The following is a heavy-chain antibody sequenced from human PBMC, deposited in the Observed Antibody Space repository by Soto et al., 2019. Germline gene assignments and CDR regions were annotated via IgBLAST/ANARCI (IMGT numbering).Heavy chain of an antibody. Sequence: PGGSLRLSCAASGFTFSSYAMSWVRQAPGKGLEWVSAISGSGGSTYYADSVKGRFTISRDNSKNTLYLQMNSLRAEDTAVYYCAKDLGDWNTPIPDYWGQGTLVTVSS. CDR2: ISGSGGST. V-gene: IGHV3-23*01. CDR1: GFTFSSYA. CDR3: AKDLGDWNTPIPDY. J-gene: IGHJ4*02. D-gene: IGHD3-16*01.